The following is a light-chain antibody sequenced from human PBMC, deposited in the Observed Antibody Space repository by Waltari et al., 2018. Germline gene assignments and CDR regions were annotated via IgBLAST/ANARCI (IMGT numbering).Light chain of an antibody. CDR2: WAS. Sequence: DIVMTQSPDSLTVSLGERATINCKSSQSVLFSSNNKNYLAWYQQKPGQPPKLLIYWASTRESGVPDRFRGSGSGTDFTLTISSLQAEDVAVYYCQQYYDTLYTFGQGTKLEIK. J-gene: IGKJ2*01. CDR3: QQYYDTLYT. CDR1: QSVLFSSNNKNY. V-gene: IGKV4-1*01.